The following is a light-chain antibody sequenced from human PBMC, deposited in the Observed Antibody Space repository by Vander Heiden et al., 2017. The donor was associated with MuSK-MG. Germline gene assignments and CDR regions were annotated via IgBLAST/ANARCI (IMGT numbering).Light chain of an antibody. CDR3: QQYYSTPPT. Sequence: DIVMTQSPDSLAVSLGERATINCRSRQSVVYTSNNLNYSAWYQQQPGHPTHLLIYWASTRESGVPDRFSGSGSGTDFTLTISSLQAEDVAVYYCQQYYSTPPTFGQGTKVEIK. CDR1: QSVVYTSNNLNY. V-gene: IGKV4-1*01. CDR2: WAS. J-gene: IGKJ1*01.